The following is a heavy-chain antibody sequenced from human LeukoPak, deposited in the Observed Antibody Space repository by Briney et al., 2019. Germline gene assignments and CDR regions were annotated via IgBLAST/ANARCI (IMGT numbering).Heavy chain of an antibody. V-gene: IGHV3-23*01. Sequence: GASLRLSCAASGFTSSSNAMGWVRQAPGKGLEWVSAISPGGSPFYADSVKGRFTISRDNSKNTLYLQMNSLRAEDTAVYYCVKRELYIVATTWGQGTLVTVSS. CDR3: VKRELYIVATT. CDR2: ISPGGSP. D-gene: IGHD5-12*01. CDR1: GFTSSSNA. J-gene: IGHJ5*02.